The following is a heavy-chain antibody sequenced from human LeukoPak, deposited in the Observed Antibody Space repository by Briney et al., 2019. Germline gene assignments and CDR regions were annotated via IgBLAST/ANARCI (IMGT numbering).Heavy chain of an antibody. CDR3: ARDYYDSSGKYYGMDV. D-gene: IGHD3-22*01. Sequence: ASVKVSCKASGGTFSSYAISWVRQAPGQGLEWMGWISAYNGNTNYAQKLQGRVTMTTDTSTSTAYMELRSLRSDDTAVYYCARDYYDSSGKYYGMDVWGQGTTVTVSS. CDR1: GGTFSSYA. CDR2: ISAYNGNT. V-gene: IGHV1-18*01. J-gene: IGHJ6*02.